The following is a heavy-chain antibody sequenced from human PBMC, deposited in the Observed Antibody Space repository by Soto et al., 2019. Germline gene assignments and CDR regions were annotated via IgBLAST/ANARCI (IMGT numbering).Heavy chain of an antibody. Sequence: SETLSLTCTVSGGSISSDDYYWSWIRQPPGKGLEWIGYIYYGGSTYYNPSLKSRLTISEDTSKNQFSLKLSSVTAADTAVYYCARDEFYSYDSWGQGNLVTVSS. CDR2: IYYGGST. J-gene: IGHJ4*02. CDR1: GGSISSDDYY. D-gene: IGHD4-4*01. CDR3: ARDEFYSYDS. V-gene: IGHV4-30-4*01.